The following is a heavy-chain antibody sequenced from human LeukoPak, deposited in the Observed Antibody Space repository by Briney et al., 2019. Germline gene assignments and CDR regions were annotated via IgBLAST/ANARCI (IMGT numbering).Heavy chain of an antibody. J-gene: IGHJ4*02. CDR3: ARRGTSCSGGSCYSKYLDY. CDR2: IYPGDSDT. Sequence: GESLKISCKGSGYSFSNYWIGWVRQMPGKGLEWMGIIYPGDSDTKYSPSFQGQVTISADKSITTAYLQWSSLKASDTAMYYCARRGTSCSGGSCYSKYLDYWGQGSLVTVSS. V-gene: IGHV5-51*01. CDR1: GYSFSNYW. D-gene: IGHD2-15*01.